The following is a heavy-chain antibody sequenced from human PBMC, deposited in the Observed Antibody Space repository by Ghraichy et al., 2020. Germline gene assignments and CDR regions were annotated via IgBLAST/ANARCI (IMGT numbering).Heavy chain of an antibody. Sequence: GESLNIYCAASGFTFSSYSMNWVRQAPGKGLEWVSSISSSSSYIYYADSVKGRFTISRDNAKNSLYLQMNSLRAEDTAVYYCAREKVATIFGVVITAHAFDIWGQGTMVTVSS. D-gene: IGHD3-3*01. V-gene: IGHV3-21*01. CDR2: ISSSSSYI. CDR1: GFTFSSYS. CDR3: AREKVATIFGVVITAHAFDI. J-gene: IGHJ3*02.